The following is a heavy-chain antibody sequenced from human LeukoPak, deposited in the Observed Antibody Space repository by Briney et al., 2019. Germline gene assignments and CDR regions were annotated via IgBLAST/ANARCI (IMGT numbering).Heavy chain of an antibody. V-gene: IGHV4-39*01. J-gene: IGHJ5*02. CDR1: GGSIISSSYY. CDR2: IYYSGIT. CDR3: GRRSGHSSDVGNWFDP. Sequence: SETLSLTCTLSGGSIISSSYYWPWIRQPPGMGLEWIASIYYSGITYYNPSLKSRATVTLDTSKNQFSLHLMSVHAADTAVYYCGRRSGHSSDVGNWFDPWGQGTLVTVSS. D-gene: IGHD2-15*01.